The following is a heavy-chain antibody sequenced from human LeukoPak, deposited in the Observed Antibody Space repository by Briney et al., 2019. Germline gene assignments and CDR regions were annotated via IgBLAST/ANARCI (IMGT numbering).Heavy chain of an antibody. CDR1: GYTFTSYG. CDR2: ISAYNGNT. CDR3: ARVLSYYLYWYFDL. Sequence: ASVKVSCKASGYTFTSYGISWVRQAPGQGLEWMGWISAYNGNTNYAQKLQGRVTMTTDTSTSTAYMELRSLRSDDTAVYYCARVLSYYLYWYFDLWGRGTLVTVSS. D-gene: IGHD3-10*01. J-gene: IGHJ2*01. V-gene: IGHV1-18*01.